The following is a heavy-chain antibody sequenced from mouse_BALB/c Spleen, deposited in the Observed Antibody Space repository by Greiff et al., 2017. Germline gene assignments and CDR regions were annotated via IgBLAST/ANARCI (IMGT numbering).Heavy chain of an antibody. J-gene: IGHJ4*01. CDR2: ISSGGGST. V-gene: IGHV5-12-1*01. CDR3: ARHGSSGYYGYCYAMDY. CDR1: GFAFSSYD. D-gene: IGHD1-1*01. Sequence: LLVESGGGLVKPGGSLKLSCAASGFAFSSYDMSWVRQTPEKRLEWVAYISSGGGSTDYPDTVKGRFTISRDNAKNTLYLQMSSLKSEDTAMYYCARHGSSGYYGYCYAMDYWGQGTSVTVSS.